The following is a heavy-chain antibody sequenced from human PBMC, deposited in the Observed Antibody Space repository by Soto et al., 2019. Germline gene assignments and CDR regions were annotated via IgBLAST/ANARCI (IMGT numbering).Heavy chain of an antibody. CDR2: IYHSGST. CDR1: SGSISSSNW. V-gene: IGHV4-4*02. J-gene: IGHJ6*03. D-gene: IGHD2-15*01. Sequence: QVQLQESGPGLVKPSGTLSLTCAVSSGSISSSNWWSWVRQPPGKGLEWIGEIYHSGSTNYNPSLKRRVTISVDKSKNQFSLKLSSVTAADTAVYYCASRNPLYCSGGSCYSDYYYYMDVWGKGTTVTVSS. CDR3: ASRNPLYCSGGSCYSDYYYYMDV.